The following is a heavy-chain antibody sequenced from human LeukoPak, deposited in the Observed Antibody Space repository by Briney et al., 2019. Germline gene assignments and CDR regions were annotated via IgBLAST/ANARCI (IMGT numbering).Heavy chain of an antibody. CDR3: ARPYYYGSGSYAFDI. D-gene: IGHD3-10*01. CDR2: IYHSGST. CDR1: GGSISSGGYS. J-gene: IGHJ3*02. V-gene: IGHV4-30-2*01. Sequence: SQTLSLTCAVSGGSISSGGYSWSWIRQPPGKGLEWIGYIYHSGSTYYNPSLKSRVTISVDRSKNQFSLKLSSVTAAATAVYYCARPYYYGSGSYAFDIWGQGTMVTVSS.